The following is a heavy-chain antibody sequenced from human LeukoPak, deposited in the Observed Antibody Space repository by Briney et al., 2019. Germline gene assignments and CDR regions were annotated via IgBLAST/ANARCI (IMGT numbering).Heavy chain of an antibody. CDR2: IYYSGST. Sequence: SETLSLTCAVYGGSFSGFYWNWIRQHPGKGLEWIGYIYYSGSTYYNPSLKSRVTISVDTSKNQFSLKLSSVTAADTAVYYCAREGYDSSGYYSNIDYWGQGTLVTVSS. CDR3: AREGYDSSGYYSNIDY. D-gene: IGHD3-22*01. J-gene: IGHJ4*02. V-gene: IGHV4-31*11. CDR1: GGSFSGFY.